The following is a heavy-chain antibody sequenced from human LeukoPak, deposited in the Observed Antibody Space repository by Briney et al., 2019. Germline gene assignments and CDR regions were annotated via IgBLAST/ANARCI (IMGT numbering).Heavy chain of an antibody. CDR1: GYTFTGYY. Sequence: ASVKVSCKASGYTFTGYYMHWVRQAPGQGLEWMGWINPNSGGTNYAQKSQGRVTMTRDTSISTAYMELSRLRSDDTAVYYCAIRRNYYDSSGYYYVSHPFDYWGQGTLVTVSS. J-gene: IGHJ4*02. D-gene: IGHD3-22*01. V-gene: IGHV1-2*02. CDR3: AIRRNYYDSSGYYYVSHPFDY. CDR2: INPNSGGT.